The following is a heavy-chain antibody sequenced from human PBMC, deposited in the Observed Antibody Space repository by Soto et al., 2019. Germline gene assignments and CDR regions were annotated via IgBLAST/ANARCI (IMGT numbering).Heavy chain of an antibody. CDR3: AREGGDYVEWFDP. J-gene: IGHJ5*02. D-gene: IGHD4-17*01. CDR1: GGSISSGGYY. CDR2: IYYSGST. V-gene: IGHV4-31*03. Sequence: QVQLQESGPGLVKPPQTLSLTCTVSGGSISSGGYYWSWIRQHPGKGLEWIGYIYYSGSTYYNPSIRSRVTISVDASKNQFSLKLSSVTAADTAVYYCAREGGDYVEWFDPWGQGTLVTVSS.